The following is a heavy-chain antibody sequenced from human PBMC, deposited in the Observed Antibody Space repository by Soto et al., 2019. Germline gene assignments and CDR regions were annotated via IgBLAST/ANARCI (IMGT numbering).Heavy chain of an antibody. J-gene: IGHJ4*02. D-gene: IGHD3-10*01. CDR1: GYTFFSIG. Sequence: ASVKVSCKTSGYTFFSIGISWVRQAPGQGLEWMGWISPHKGDTYYAQRLQGRVTMTTDTSTSTAYMELRSLRSDDTAVYFCARDLDGSGSYFTNYWGQGTLVTVSS. CDR2: ISPHKGDT. CDR3: ARDLDGSGSYFTNY. V-gene: IGHV1-18*01.